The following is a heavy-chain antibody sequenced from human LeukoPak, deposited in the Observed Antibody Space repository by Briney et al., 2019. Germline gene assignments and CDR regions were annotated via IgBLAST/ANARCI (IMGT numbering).Heavy chain of an antibody. D-gene: IGHD3-9*01. CDR3: ARGGVGYFDWLLSLYY. CDR1: GYSFTSYW. CDR2: IFPGDSDT. J-gene: IGHJ4*02. V-gene: IGHV5-51*01. Sequence: GESLKISCKGSGYSFTSYWIGWVRQMPGKSLEWMGIIFPGDSDTRYSPSFQGQVTISADKSISTAYLQWSSLKASDTAMYYCARGGVGYFDWLLSLYYWGQGTLVTVSS.